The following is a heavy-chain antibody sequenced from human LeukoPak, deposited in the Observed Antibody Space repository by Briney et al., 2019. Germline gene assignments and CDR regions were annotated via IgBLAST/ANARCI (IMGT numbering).Heavy chain of an antibody. CDR2: IHYSGST. Sequence: SETLSLTCTVSGGSISGYYWSWIRQPPGKGLERIGFIHYSGSTNYNPSLKSRVTISVDTSKNQFSLKLSSLTAADTAVYYCARYGSGSYHFDYWGQGTLVTVSS. D-gene: IGHD3-10*01. J-gene: IGHJ4*02. CDR3: ARYGSGSYHFDY. CDR1: GGSISGYY. V-gene: IGHV4-59*01.